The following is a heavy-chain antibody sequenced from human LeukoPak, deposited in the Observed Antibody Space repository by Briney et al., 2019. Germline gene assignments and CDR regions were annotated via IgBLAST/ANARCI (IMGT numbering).Heavy chain of an antibody. CDR3: ARDKAGAAAGTHDY. V-gene: IGHV3-48*01. D-gene: IGHD6-13*01. CDR2: ISSSTSTI. Sequence: GGSLRLSCAASGFTFSSYSMNWVRQAPGKGLEWVSYISSSTSTIYYADSVKGRFTISRDNARNSLYLQMNSLRAEDTAMYYCARDKAGAAAGTHDYWGRGTLVTVSS. J-gene: IGHJ4*02. CDR1: GFTFSSYS.